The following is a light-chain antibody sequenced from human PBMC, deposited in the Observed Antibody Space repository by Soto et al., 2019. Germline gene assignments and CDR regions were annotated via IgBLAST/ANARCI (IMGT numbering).Light chain of an antibody. J-gene: IGKJ3*01. CDR3: QQRSNWPRGFT. V-gene: IGKV3-11*01. CDR2: DAS. Sequence: EIVLTQSPATLSLSPGERATLSCRASQSVSSYLAWYQQKPGQAPRLLIYDASNRATGIPARFSGSGSGTEYTLTISSLEHEDFAVYYCQQRSNWPRGFTFGPGTKVDIK. CDR1: QSVSSY.